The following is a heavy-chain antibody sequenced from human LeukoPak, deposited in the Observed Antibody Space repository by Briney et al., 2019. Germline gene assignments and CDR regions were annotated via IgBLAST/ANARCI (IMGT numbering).Heavy chain of an antibody. CDR2: ISYSGST. V-gene: IGHV4-59*01. J-gene: IGHJ4*02. Sequence: SETLSLTCTVSGGSISSYYWSWIRQPPGKGLEWIAYISYSGSTNYNPSLKSRITISVDTSKNQFSLKLTSVTAADTTVYYCAKVGVAARRFGYYLDYWGQGTLVTVSS. CDR3: AKVGVAARRFGYYLDY. D-gene: IGHD6-6*01. CDR1: GGSISSYY.